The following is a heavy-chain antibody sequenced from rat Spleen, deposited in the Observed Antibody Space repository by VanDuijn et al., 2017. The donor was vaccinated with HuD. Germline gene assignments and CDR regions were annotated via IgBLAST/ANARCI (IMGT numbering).Heavy chain of an antibody. Sequence: EVQLVESGGGLVQPGRSLKLSCAASGFIFSDYYMAWVRQAPKRGLEWVASINYEGSSTYYGDSVKGRFTISRDNAKSTLYLQMNSLRSEDTATYYCARRGDYFDYGGQGIMVTVSS. CDR2: INYEGSST. CDR3: ARRGDYFDY. V-gene: IGHV5-22*01. J-gene: IGHJ2*01. CDR1: GFIFSDYY.